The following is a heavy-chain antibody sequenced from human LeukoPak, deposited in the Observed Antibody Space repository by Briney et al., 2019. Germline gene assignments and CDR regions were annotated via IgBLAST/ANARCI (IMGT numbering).Heavy chain of an antibody. Sequence: SQTLSLTCTVSGGSISSGKYYWAWIRQPAGKGLEWIGRISTGGTTDYNPSLRSRVTISLDTSKSQFSLKLSSVTAADTAVYYCAREARGSGLQGHGWFDPWGQGTLVTVSS. CDR1: GGSISSGKYY. CDR3: AREARGSGLQGHGWFDP. J-gene: IGHJ5*02. CDR2: ISTGGTT. D-gene: IGHD6-19*01. V-gene: IGHV4-61*02.